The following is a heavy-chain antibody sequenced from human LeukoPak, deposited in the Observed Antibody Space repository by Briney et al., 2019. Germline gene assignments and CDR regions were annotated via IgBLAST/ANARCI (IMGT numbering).Heavy chain of an antibody. Sequence: PGGSLRLSCAASGFTFSSYAMSWVRQAPGKGLEWVSYISSSGSTIYYADSVKGRFIISRDNAKNSLYLQMNSLRAEDTAVYYCASDYDSSGSWGQGTLVTVSS. V-gene: IGHV3-48*03. D-gene: IGHD3-22*01. J-gene: IGHJ4*02. CDR3: ASDYDSSGS. CDR2: ISSSGSTI. CDR1: GFTFSSYA.